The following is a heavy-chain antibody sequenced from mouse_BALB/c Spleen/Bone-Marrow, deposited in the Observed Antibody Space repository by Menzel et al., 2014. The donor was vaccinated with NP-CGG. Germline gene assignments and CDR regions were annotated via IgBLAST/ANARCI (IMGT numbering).Heavy chain of an antibody. Sequence: DVKLVESGGGLVQPKGSLKLSCAASGFTFNTYAMNWVRQAPGKGLEWVARIRSKSNNYATYYADSVKDRFTISRDDSQRMLYLQMNNLKTEDTAMYYCVRQNYDYAWFAYWGQGTLVTVSA. J-gene: IGHJ3*01. CDR2: IRSKSNNYAT. V-gene: IGHV10-1*02. CDR1: GFTFNTYA. CDR3: VRQNYDYAWFAY. D-gene: IGHD2-4*01.